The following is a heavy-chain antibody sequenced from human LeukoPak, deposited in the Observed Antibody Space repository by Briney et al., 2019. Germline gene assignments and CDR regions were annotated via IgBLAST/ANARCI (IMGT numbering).Heavy chain of an antibody. D-gene: IGHD2-2*01. CDR3: VLVVPAAVRPEDAFDI. Sequence: SETLSLTCSVSGGSISSSSYYWGWIRQPPGKGLEWIGSIYYSGSTYYNPSLKSRVTISVDTSKNQFSLKLSSVTAADTAVYYCVLVVPAAVRPEDAFDIWGQGTMVTVSS. CDR1: GGSISSSSYY. V-gene: IGHV4-39*01. CDR2: IYYSGST. J-gene: IGHJ3*02.